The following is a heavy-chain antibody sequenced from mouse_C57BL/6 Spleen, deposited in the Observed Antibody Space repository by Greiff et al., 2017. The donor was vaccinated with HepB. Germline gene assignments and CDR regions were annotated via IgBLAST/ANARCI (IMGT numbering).Heavy chain of an antibody. V-gene: IGHV1-64*01. CDR1: GYTFTSYW. J-gene: IGHJ2*01. CDR2: IHPNSGST. CDR3: ARSWYFYYFDY. D-gene: IGHD1-1*02. Sequence: QVQLQQPGAELVKPGASVKLSCKASGYTFTSYWMHWVKQRPGQGLEWIGMIHPNSGSTNYNEKFKSKATLTVDKSSSTAYMQLSSLTSEDSAVYYCARSWYFYYFDYWGQGTTLTVSS.